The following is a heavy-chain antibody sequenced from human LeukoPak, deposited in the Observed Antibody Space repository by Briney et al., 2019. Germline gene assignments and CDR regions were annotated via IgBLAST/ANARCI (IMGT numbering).Heavy chain of an antibody. CDR3: ARHRGYDFLLN. V-gene: IGHV4-59*08. CDR2: TYYSGST. CDR1: GGSISSYY. Sequence: PSETLSLTCTVSGGSISSYYWSWIRQPPGKGLEWIGYTYYSGSTNYNPSLKSRVTISVDTSKNQFSLKLSSVTAADTAVYYCARHRGYDFLLNWGQGTLVTVSS. D-gene: IGHD3-3*01. J-gene: IGHJ4*02.